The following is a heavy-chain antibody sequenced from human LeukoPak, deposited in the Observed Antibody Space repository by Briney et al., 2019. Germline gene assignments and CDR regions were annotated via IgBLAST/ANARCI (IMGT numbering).Heavy chain of an antibody. CDR3: TTDPMWPLPNY. V-gene: IGHV3-15*01. Sequence: GGSLRLSCAASGVSFTNAWMSWVRQAPGKGLEWVGRIKSKIDGGTTDYAAPVKGRFTISRDDSKNTLYLQMNSLKTEDTAVYYCTTDPMWPLPNYWGQGTLVTVSS. D-gene: IGHD2-21*01. CDR2: IKSKIDGGTT. CDR1: GVSFTNAW. J-gene: IGHJ4*02.